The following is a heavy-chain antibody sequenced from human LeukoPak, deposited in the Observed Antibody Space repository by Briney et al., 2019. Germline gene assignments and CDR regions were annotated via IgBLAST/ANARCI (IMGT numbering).Heavy chain of an antibody. D-gene: IGHD2-21*02. Sequence: SETLSLTCTVSGVSISSTSSYWGWIRQPPGKGLEWIGNIYYSGTTYYNPSLKSRVTISVDTSKNQFSLKLSSVTAADTAVYYCWVVCGGDCYLPEDVWGKGTTVTVSS. CDR1: GVSISSTSSY. J-gene: IGHJ6*04. CDR2: IYYSGTT. V-gene: IGHV4-39*01. CDR3: WVVCGGDCYLPEDV.